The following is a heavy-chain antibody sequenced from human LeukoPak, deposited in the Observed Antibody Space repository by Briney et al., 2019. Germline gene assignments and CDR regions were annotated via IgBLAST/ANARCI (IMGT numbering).Heavy chain of an antibody. Sequence: GASVKVSCKASGYTFTGYYMHWVRQAPGQGLEWMGWINPNSGGTNYAQKFQGRVTMTRDTSISTAYMELSRLRSDDTAVYYCARDRSGYDSDAFDIWGQGTMVTVSS. CDR2: INPNSGGT. D-gene: IGHD5-12*01. CDR3: ARDRSGYDSDAFDI. V-gene: IGHV1-2*02. CDR1: GYTFTGYY. J-gene: IGHJ3*02.